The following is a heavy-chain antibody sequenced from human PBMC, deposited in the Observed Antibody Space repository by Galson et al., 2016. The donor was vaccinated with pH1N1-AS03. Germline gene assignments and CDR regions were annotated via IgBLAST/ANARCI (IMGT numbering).Heavy chain of an antibody. Sequence: SLRLSCAASGFTFGDYYMSWIRQAPGEGLEWISCITSSGGSGSTIYYADSVKGQFTISRDNAKNSLYLQMNSLRADDTAVYFCARGWYDIWTGYLVDPFDYWGQGALVTVSS. D-gene: IGHD3-9*01. V-gene: IGHV3-11*01. CDR2: ITSSGGSGSTI. J-gene: IGHJ4*02. CDR3: ARGWYDIWTGYLVDPFDY. CDR1: GFTFGDYY.